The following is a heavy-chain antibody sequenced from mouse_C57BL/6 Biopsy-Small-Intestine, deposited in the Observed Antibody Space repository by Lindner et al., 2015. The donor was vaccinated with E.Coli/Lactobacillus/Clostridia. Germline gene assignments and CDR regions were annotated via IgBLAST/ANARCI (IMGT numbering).Heavy chain of an antibody. CDR2: IGPGSDGT. J-gene: IGHJ4*01. Sequence: VQLQESGAELVKPGASVKISCKASGYTFTDYSINWVKERPGQGLEWIGKIGPGSDGTYYNEKFKGKATLTADKSSSTAYMQLSSLTSEDSAVYFCARLGRPDISYYPMDYWGQGTSVTVSS. CDR1: GYTFTDYS. CDR3: ARLGRPDISYYPMDY. V-gene: IGHV1-77*01.